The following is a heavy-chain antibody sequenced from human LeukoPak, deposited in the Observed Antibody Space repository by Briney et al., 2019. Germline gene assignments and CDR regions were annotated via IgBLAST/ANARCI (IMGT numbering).Heavy chain of an antibody. CDR1: GGPISSNSHY. Sequence: ASETLSLTCTISGGPISSNSHYWGWVRQPPGKGLEWIGEINHSGSTNYNPSLKSRVTISVDTSKNQFSLKLSSVTAADTAVYYCARLGHSSSWYPSGWFDPWGQGTLVTVSS. D-gene: IGHD6-13*01. CDR2: INHSGST. V-gene: IGHV4-39*07. CDR3: ARLGHSSSWYPSGWFDP. J-gene: IGHJ5*02.